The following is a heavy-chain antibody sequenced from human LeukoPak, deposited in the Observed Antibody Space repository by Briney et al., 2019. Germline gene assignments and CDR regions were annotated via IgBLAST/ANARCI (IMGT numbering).Heavy chain of an antibody. D-gene: IGHD6-19*01. CDR2: ISYDGSNK. CDR1: GFTFSSYG. J-gene: IGHJ5*02. V-gene: IGHV3-30*18. CDR3: AKDSYSSGWNWFDP. Sequence: PGRSLRLSCAASGFTFSSYGMHWVRQAPGKGLEWVAVISYDGSNKYYADSVKGRFTISRDNSKNSLYLQMNSLRTEDTALYYCAKDSYSSGWNWFDPWGQGTLVTVSS.